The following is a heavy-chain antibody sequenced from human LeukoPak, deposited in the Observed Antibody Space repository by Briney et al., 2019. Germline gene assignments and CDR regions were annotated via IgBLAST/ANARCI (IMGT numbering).Heavy chain of an antibody. J-gene: IGHJ4*02. CDR3: ARRTGSYFFDY. Sequence: PSETLSLTCTVSGGSISIYYWSWIRQPPGKGLEWIGYIYYSGSTNYNPSLKSRVTISVDTSKNQFSLKLSSVTAADTAVYYCARRTGSYFFDYWGQGTLVTVSS. CDR2: IYYSGST. V-gene: IGHV4-59*01. D-gene: IGHD3-10*01. CDR1: GGSISIYY.